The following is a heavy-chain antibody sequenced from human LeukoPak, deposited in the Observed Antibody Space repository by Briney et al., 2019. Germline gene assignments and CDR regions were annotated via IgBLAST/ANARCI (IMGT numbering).Heavy chain of an antibody. CDR3: ARPHQDYVWGSPDY. CDR1: GFTFTSYS. CDR2: ISSGGGTI. J-gene: IGHJ4*02. V-gene: IGHV3-48*02. D-gene: IGHD3-16*01. Sequence: GGSLRLSCAASGFTFTSYSMNWVRQAPGKGLEWVSYISSGGGTIYYADSVKGRFTISRDNAKNSLYLQMNSLRDEDTAVYYCARPHQDYVWGSPDYWGQGTLVTISS.